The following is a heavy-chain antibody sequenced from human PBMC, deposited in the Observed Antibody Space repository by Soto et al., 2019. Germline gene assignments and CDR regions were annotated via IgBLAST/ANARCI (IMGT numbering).Heavy chain of an antibody. Sequence: QVQLVESGGGVVQPGRSLRLSCAASGFTFSSYGMHWVRQAPGKGLEWVAVIWYDGSNKYYADSVKGRFTISRDNSKNTLYLQMNSLRAEDTAVYYCARDQTPGRSRGVRDYYYGMDVWGQGTTVTVSS. CDR1: GFTFSSYG. CDR3: ARDQTPGRSRGVRDYYYGMDV. D-gene: IGHD3-10*01. J-gene: IGHJ6*02. V-gene: IGHV3-33*01. CDR2: IWYDGSNK.